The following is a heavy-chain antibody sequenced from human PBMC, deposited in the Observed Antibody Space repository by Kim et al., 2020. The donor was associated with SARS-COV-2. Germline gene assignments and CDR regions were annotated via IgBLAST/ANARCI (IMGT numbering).Heavy chain of an antibody. Sequence: GGSLRLSCAASGFTFSSYEMNWVRQAPGKGLEWVSYISSSGSTIYYADSVKGRFTISRDNAKNSLYLQMNSLRAEDTAVYYCARYDYNWNYLDAFDIWGQGTMVTVSS. J-gene: IGHJ3*02. D-gene: IGHD1-7*01. CDR3: ARYDYNWNYLDAFDI. CDR1: GFTFSSYE. CDR2: ISSSGSTI. V-gene: IGHV3-48*03.